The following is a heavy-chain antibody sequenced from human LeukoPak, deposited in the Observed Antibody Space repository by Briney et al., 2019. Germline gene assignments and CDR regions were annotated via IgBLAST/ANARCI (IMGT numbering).Heavy chain of an antibody. D-gene: IGHD1-14*01. Sequence: GRSLRLSCAASGFTFSSYWMHWVRPAPGKGLVWVSRINSDGSSTSYADSVKGRFTISRDNAKNTLYLQMNSLRAEDTAVYYCARVPRTGYFDYWGQGTLVTVSS. CDR3: ARVPRTGYFDY. CDR1: GFTFSSYW. V-gene: IGHV3-74*01. CDR2: INSDGSST. J-gene: IGHJ4*02.